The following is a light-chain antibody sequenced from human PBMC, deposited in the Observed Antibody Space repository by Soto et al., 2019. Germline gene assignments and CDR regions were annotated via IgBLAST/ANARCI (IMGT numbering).Light chain of an antibody. CDR1: SSNIGSNT. V-gene: IGLV1-44*01. Sequence: QSVLTQPPSASGTPGQRVTISCSGSSSNIGSNTVNWYQQLPGTAPKLLIYDRFSGSKSGTSASLAISGLQSEDEADYYCAAWDDSLNAYVFGSGTKVTVL. J-gene: IGLJ1*01. CDR3: AAWDDSLNAYV.